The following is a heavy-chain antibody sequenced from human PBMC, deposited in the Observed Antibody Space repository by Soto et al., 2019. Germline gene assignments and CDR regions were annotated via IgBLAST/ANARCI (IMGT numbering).Heavy chain of an antibody. Sequence: SETLSLTCAVYGGSFSTYYWSWIRQPPGKGLEWIGYIYYRGNTNYNPSFKSRVTISLDTSKNQFSLRLSSVTAADTAVYYCARGWGRRFDYWGQGTLVTVSS. CDR3: ARGWGRRFDY. CDR2: IYYRGNT. CDR1: GGSFSTYY. V-gene: IGHV4-59*12. J-gene: IGHJ4*02. D-gene: IGHD7-27*01.